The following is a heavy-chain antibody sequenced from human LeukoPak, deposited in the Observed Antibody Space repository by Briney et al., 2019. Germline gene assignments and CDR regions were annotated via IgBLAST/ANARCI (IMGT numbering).Heavy chain of an antibody. D-gene: IGHD1-7*01. Sequence: PGGSLRLSCAASGFIFSNYAMSWVRQAPGKGLEWVSAISGSGGSTYYADSVKGRFTISRDNSKNTLYLQMNSLRAEDTAVYYCAKDQGAWVELSYFDYWGQGTLVTVSS. CDR3: AKDQGAWVELSYFDY. CDR1: GFIFSNYA. V-gene: IGHV3-23*01. CDR2: ISGSGGST. J-gene: IGHJ4*02.